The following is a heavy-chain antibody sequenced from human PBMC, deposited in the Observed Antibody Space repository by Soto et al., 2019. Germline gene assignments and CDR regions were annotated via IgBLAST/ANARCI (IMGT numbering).Heavy chain of an antibody. CDR1: GYTFTSYG. CDR2: ISAYNGNT. CDR3: ARDSGYYGSGSYYKEDY. Sequence: ASVKVSCKACGYTFTSYGISCVRQAPGQGLEWMGWISAYNGNTNYAQKLQGRVTMTTDTSTSTAYMELRSLRSDDTAVYYCARDSGYYGSGSYYKEDYWGQGTLVTVS. J-gene: IGHJ4*02. D-gene: IGHD3-10*01. V-gene: IGHV1-18*01.